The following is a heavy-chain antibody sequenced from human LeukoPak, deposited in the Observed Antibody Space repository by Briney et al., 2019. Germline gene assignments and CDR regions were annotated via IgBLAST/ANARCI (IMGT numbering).Heavy chain of an antibody. CDR2: IKSKTDGGTT. CDR1: GFTVSSNY. D-gene: IGHD3-3*01. Sequence: PGGSLRLSCAASGFTVSSNYMSWVRQAPGKGLEWVGRIKSKTDGGTTDYAAPVKGRFTISRDDSKNTLYLQMNSLKTEDTAVYYCTATITIFGVVIIWDVWGKGTTVTVSS. CDR3: TATITIFGVVIIWDV. V-gene: IGHV3-15*01. J-gene: IGHJ6*04.